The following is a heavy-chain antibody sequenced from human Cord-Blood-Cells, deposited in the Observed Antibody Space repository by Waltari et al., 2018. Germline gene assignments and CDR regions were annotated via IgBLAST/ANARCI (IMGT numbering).Heavy chain of an antibody. D-gene: IGHD3-9*01. CDR3: ARDRAILTGYDAFDI. CDR2: IWYDGSNK. CDR1: GFTFSSYG. J-gene: IGHJ3*02. Sequence: QVQLVESGGGVVQPGRSLRLSCAASGFTFSSYGMHWVRQAPGKGLEWVAVIWYDGSNKYYAVSVKGRFTISRDNSKNTLYLQMNSLRAEDTAVYYCARDRAILTGYDAFDIWGQGTMVTVSS. V-gene: IGHV3-33*01.